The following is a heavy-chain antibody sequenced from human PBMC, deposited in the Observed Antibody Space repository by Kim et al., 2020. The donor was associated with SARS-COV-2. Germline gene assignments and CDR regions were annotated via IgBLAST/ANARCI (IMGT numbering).Heavy chain of an antibody. V-gene: IGHV3-7*03. CDR3: ARDAAGYTPFDY. D-gene: IGHD5-12*01. CDR1: GFTFSNSW. J-gene: IGHJ4*02. CDR2: IKRDGSEI. Sequence: GGSLTLSCAASGFTFSNSWMGWVRQAPGKGLEWVANIKRDGSEIFYVDSVKGRFTISRDNAKNSVYLQMDSLRPEDTAVYYCARDAAGYTPFDYWGQGTLVTVSS.